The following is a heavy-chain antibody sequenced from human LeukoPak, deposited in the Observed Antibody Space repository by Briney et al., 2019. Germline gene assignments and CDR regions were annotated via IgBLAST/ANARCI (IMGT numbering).Heavy chain of an antibody. J-gene: IGHJ4*02. CDR2: IYYSGST. D-gene: IGHD4-11*01. V-gene: IGHV4-39*02. CDR1: GGSISSSSYY. Sequence: SETLSLTCTVSGGSISSSSYYWGWIRQPPGKGLEWIGSIYYSGSTYYNPSLKSRVTISVDTSKNQFSLKLSSVTAADTAVYYCAREKPKGYDYSNSIDYWGQGTLVTVSS. CDR3: AREKPKGYDYSNSIDY.